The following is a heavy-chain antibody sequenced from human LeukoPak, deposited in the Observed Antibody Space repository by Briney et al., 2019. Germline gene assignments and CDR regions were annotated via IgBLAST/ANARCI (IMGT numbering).Heavy chain of an antibody. J-gene: IGHJ2*01. Sequence: SETLSLTCTVSGGSISSSSYYWGWIRQPPGKGLEWIGSIYYSGSTNYNPSLKSRVTISVDTSKNQFSLKLSSVTAADTAVYYCARRGANSGSYSHFDLWGRGTLVTVSS. V-gene: IGHV4-39*07. CDR3: ARRGANSGSYSHFDL. D-gene: IGHD1-26*01. CDR2: IYYSGST. CDR1: GGSISSSSYY.